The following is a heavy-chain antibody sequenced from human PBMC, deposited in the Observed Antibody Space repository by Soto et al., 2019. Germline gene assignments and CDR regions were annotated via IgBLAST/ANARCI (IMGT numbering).Heavy chain of an antibody. V-gene: IGHV1-18*01. CDR1: GYTFTSYG. Sequence: ASVKVSCKASGYTFTSYGISWVRQAPGQGLEWMGWISAYNGNTNYAQKLQGRVTMTTDTSTSTAYMELRSLRSDDTAVYYCAIPTLSPYYDILTGYLENDYYYGMDVWGQGTTVTVSS. J-gene: IGHJ6*02. CDR3: AIPTLSPYYDILTGYLENDYYYGMDV. D-gene: IGHD3-9*01. CDR2: ISAYNGNT.